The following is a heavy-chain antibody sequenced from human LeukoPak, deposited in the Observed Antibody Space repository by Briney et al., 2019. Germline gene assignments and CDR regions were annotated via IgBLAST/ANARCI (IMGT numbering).Heavy chain of an antibody. J-gene: IGHJ5*02. CDR1: GGSISSGSY. V-gene: IGHV4-61*02. Sequence: PSETLSFTCTVSGGSISSGSYWSWIRQPVGKGLDWIGRIYSGGSTNYNPSLKSRVTISVDTSKNQFPLRLSSVTAADTAVYYCARDATGRNYYDSSGYYLIWGWFDPWGQGTLVTVSS. D-gene: IGHD3-22*01. CDR3: ARDATGRNYYDSSGYYLIWGWFDP. CDR2: IYSGGST.